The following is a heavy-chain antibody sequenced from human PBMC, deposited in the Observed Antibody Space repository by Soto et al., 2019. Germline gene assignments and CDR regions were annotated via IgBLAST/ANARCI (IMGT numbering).Heavy chain of an antibody. V-gene: IGHV4-31*03. CDR2: VYYSGRT. CDR1: CGSIRSGGYY. Sequence: QVQLQESGPGLVKPSQTLSLTCTVSCGSIRSGGYYWSWIRKHPGKGLEWIGYVYYSGRTYYNPSLKRRDTISVETSKNQFSLQLSSVTAADTAVYYCSRGPSGASSWGQGTLVTVSS. J-gene: IGHJ4*02. D-gene: IGHD1-26*01. CDR3: SRGPSGASS.